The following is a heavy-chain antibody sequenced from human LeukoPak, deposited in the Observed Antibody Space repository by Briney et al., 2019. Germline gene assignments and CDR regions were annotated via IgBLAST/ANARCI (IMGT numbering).Heavy chain of an antibody. CDR3: LYFWSGSSLVDY. Sequence: PGGSLRPPCAASGFTFSNAWMSWVRQAPGKGLEWVGRIKSKTDGGTTDYAAPVKGRFSISRDDSKNTLYLEMYSLKTEDTAMYYCLYFWSGSSLVDYWGQGTLVTVSS. V-gene: IGHV3-15*01. J-gene: IGHJ4*02. CDR2: IKSKTDGGTT. D-gene: IGHD3-3*01. CDR1: GFTFSNAW.